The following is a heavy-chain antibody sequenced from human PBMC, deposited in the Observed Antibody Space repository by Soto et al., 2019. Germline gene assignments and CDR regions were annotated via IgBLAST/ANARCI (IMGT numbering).Heavy chain of an antibody. J-gene: IGHJ6*02. CDR1: GYTFTSYG. V-gene: IGHV1-18*01. CDR3: ARAQGAGGCYYYGMDV. CDR2: ISAYNGNT. D-gene: IGHD3-16*01. Sequence: QVQLVQSGAEVKKPGASVKVSCKASGYTFTSYGISWVRQAPGQGLEWMGWISAYNGNTNYAQKLQGRVTMTTDTSTSTAYMELRSLRSADTAVYYCARAQGAGGCYYYGMDVWGQGTTVTVSS.